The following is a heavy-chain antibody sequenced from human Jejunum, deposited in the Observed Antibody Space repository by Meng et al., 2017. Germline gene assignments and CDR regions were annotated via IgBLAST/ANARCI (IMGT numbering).Heavy chain of an antibody. D-gene: IGHD1-14*01. CDR3: ARDLPYNNFWRNWFDP. CDR2: INTVNANT. J-gene: IGHJ5*02. Sequence: QVQLLQSGDEVKWPGASVTVSCKTSGFAFSRYVIHWVRQAPGQRLEWMGWINTVNANTRYSEKFQGRVTITRDTSANTAYMELSSLTSEDTAVYYCARDLPYNNFWRNWFDPWGQGTLVTVSS. CDR1: GFAFSRYV. V-gene: IGHV1-3*04.